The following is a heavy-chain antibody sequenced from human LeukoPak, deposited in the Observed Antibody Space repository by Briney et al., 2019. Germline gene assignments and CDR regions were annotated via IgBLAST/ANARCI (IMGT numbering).Heavy chain of an antibody. V-gene: IGHV3-30*02. Sequence: GGSLRLSCTASGFALSSYGMHWVRQAPGKGLEWLAFVRFNGSNEYYADSVKGRFTISRDTSKNTLFLQMKSLGVEDTAVYSCAREYNSEYHSWGTKYWGLGTLVTVSS. CDR1: GFALSSYG. J-gene: IGHJ4*02. D-gene: IGHD2-2*01. CDR3: AREYNSEYHSWGTKY. CDR2: VRFNGSNE.